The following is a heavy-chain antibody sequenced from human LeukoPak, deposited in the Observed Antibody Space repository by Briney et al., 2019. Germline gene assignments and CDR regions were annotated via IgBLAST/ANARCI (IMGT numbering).Heavy chain of an antibody. D-gene: IGHD3-3*01. CDR3: AKLRFLEWLLPIDH. V-gene: IGHV3-23*01. Sequence: GGSLRLSCAASGFTFSSYAMSWVRQAPGKGLEWVSAISGSGGSTYYADSVKGRLTISRDNSKNTLHLQMNSLRAEDTAAYYCAKLRFLEWLLPIDHWGQGTLVTVSS. J-gene: IGHJ4*02. CDR1: GFTFSSYA. CDR2: ISGSGGST.